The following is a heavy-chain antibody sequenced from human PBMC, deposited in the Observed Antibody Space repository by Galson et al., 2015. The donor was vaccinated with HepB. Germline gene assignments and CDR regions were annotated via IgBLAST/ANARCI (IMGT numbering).Heavy chain of an antibody. D-gene: IGHD2-15*01. V-gene: IGHV4-61*02. CDR3: ARDRIGYGMDV. J-gene: IGHJ6*02. CDR2: IYTSGST. CDR1: GGSISSGSYY. Sequence: TLSLTCTVSGGSISSGSYYWSWIRQPAGKGLEWIGRIYTSGSTNYNPSLKSRVTISVDTSKNQFSLKLSSVTAADTAVYYCARDRIGYGMDVWGQGTTVTVSS.